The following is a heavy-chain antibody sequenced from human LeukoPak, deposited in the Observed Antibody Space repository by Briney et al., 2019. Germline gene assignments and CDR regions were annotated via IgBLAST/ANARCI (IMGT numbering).Heavy chain of an antibody. D-gene: IGHD1-26*01. J-gene: IGHJ4*02. V-gene: IGHV4-39*07. CDR2: IYYSGST. CDR3: ARAGAYEWELRTIDY. Sequence: PSETLSLTCTVSGGSISSSSYYWGWIRQPPGKGLEWIGSIYYSGSTYYNPSLKSRVTISVDTSKNQFSLKLSSVTAADTAVYYCARAGAYEWELRTIDYWGQGTLVTVSS. CDR1: GGSISSSSYY.